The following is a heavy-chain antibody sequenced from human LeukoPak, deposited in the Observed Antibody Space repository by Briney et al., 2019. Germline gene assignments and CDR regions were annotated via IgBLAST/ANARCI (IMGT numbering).Heavy chain of an antibody. J-gene: IGHJ6*03. CDR3: ARDFDTNYYYYMDV. CDR1: GYTFTSYD. Sequence: GASVKVSCKASGYTFTSYDINWVRQATGQGLEWMGWMNPNSGNTGYAQKFQGRVTITRNTSISTAYMELSSLRSEDTAVYYCARDFDTNYYYYMDVWGKGTTVTVSS. V-gene: IGHV1-8*03. CDR2: MNPNSGNT. D-gene: IGHD3-9*01.